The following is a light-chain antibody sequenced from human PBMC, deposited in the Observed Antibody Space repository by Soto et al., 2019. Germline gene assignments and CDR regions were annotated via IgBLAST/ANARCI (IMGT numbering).Light chain of an antibody. CDR1: SNDIGGYNY. J-gene: IGLJ2*01. V-gene: IGLV2-14*01. Sequence: QSALTQPASVSGSPGQSITIPCTGSSNDIGGYNYVSWYQQHPGRAPKLVIYKVSDRPSGVSTRFSASKSGNTASLTISGLQAEDEADYYCQSYDSSLSGWGVFGGGTKLTVL. CDR2: KVS. CDR3: QSYDSSLSGWGV.